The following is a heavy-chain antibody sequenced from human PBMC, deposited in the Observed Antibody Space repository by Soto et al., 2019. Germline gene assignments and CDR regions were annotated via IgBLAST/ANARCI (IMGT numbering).Heavy chain of an antibody. V-gene: IGHV3-21*01. J-gene: IGHJ6*02. D-gene: IGHD2-2*01. Sequence: PGGSLRLSCAASGFTFSSYSMNWVRQAPGKGLEWVSSISSSSSYIYYADSVKGRFTISRDNAKNSLYLQMNSLRAEDTAVYYCARFFLGLGIVVVPAAIHGKDVWGQGTTVTVSS. CDR2: ISSSSSYI. CDR1: GFTFSSYS. CDR3: ARFFLGLGIVVVPAAIHGKDV.